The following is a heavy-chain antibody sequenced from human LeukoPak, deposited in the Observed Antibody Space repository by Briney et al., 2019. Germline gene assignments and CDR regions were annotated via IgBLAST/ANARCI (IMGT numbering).Heavy chain of an antibody. D-gene: IGHD3-22*01. Sequence: PPAPVKVSCKASGYTFTGYYIHWVRQAPGQGLEWIGRINPNNGGTNYAQKFQGRVTMTRDMSMSTAYMELSRLRSVDTAVYYCAGEDNSSGYRPFDIWGQGTMVTVPS. CDR2: INPNNGGT. CDR3: AGEDNSSGYRPFDI. V-gene: IGHV1-2*06. J-gene: IGHJ3*02. CDR1: GYTFTGYY.